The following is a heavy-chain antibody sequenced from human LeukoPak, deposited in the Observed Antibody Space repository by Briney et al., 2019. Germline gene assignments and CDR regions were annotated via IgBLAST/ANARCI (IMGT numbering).Heavy chain of an antibody. V-gene: IGHV3-21*01. D-gene: IGHD3-22*01. J-gene: IGHJ4*02. CDR3: ASPPYDSSGYAIDY. Sequence: EPGGSLRLSCAASGFTFSSYSMNWVRQAPGKGLEWVSSISSSSSYIYYADSVKGRFTISRDNAKNSLYLQMNSLRAEDTAVYYCASPPYDSSGYAIDYWGQGTLVTVSS. CDR2: ISSSSSYI. CDR1: GFTFSSYS.